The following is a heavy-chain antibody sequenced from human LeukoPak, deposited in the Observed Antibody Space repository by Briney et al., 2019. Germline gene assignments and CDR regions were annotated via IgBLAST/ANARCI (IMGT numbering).Heavy chain of an antibody. V-gene: IGHV4-4*07. D-gene: IGHD1-1*01. J-gene: IGHJ4*02. Sequence: PSETLSPTCSASGTSIIPSYGSWIRKPAGEGLEGIGRIYSTGSTNYNPSLKSRVTISVDRSKNQFPLKLSSVTAADTAVYYCASATGTTGTTRFDYWGQGTLVTVSS. CDR3: ASATGTTGTTRFDY. CDR1: GTSIIPSY. CDR2: IYSTGST.